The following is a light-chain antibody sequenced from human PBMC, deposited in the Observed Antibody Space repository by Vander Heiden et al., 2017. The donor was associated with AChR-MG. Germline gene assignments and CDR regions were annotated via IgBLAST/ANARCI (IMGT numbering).Light chain of an antibody. J-gene: IGLJ2*01. CDR3: QVWDSGSDHPHVV. V-gene: IGLV3-21*02. CDR1: NIGSKS. Sequence: SYVLTQPPSVSVAPGQTARITCGGYNIGSKSVHWYQQKPGQAPVMVVYEDSDRPSGIPERFSDSKSQNTATLTITRVEAGDEADYYCQVWDSGSDHPHVVFGGGTKLTVL. CDR2: EDS.